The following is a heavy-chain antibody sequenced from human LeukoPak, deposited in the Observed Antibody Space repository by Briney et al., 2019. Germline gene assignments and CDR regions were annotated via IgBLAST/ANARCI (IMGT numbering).Heavy chain of an antibody. Sequence: GGSLRPSCEASGFSFSNHNMNWVRQAPGKGLEWISSINSRNNYIYYADSVKGRFTISRDNAKESLYLQMDSLRAEDTAIYFCARDKISVIPALDYWGQGTLVIVSS. D-gene: IGHD2/OR15-2a*01. CDR1: GFSFSNHN. J-gene: IGHJ4*02. CDR3: ARDKISVIPALDY. CDR2: INSRNNYI. V-gene: IGHV3-21*01.